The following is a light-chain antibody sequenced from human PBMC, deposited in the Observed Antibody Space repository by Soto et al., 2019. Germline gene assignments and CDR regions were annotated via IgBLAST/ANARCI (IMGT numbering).Light chain of an antibody. J-gene: IGKJ1*01. CDR1: QDIGTY. CDR3: QQFYNYSRT. CDR2: DAS. Sequence: AIRMTQSPSSFSASTGDRVSITCRATQDIGTYLAWYQQIPGKAPKLLIYDASTLQTGVPSRFSGSGSGTDFTLTISYLQSEDFGSDYCQQFYNYSRTCGQVTDVDIK. V-gene: IGKV1-8*01.